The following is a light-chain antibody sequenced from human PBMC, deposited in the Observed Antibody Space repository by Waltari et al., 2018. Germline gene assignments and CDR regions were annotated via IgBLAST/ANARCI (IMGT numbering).Light chain of an antibody. CDR2: EAS. J-gene: IGKJ1*01. CDR3: QQYKNLWT. V-gene: IGKV1-5*03. CDR1: QSLSGW. Sequence: DIQMTQSPPTLSASVGDRVTLTCRASQSLSGWLAWYQQKPGQAPKLLIFEASTLETGVPSRFSGSGSGTEFTLTISSLQPDDFATYYCQQYKNLWTFGPGTKVEVK.